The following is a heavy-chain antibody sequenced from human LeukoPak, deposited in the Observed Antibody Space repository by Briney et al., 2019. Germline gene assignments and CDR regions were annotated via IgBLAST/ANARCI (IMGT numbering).Heavy chain of an antibody. CDR1: GYSFTSSW. CDR3: ARVGSGSYRAHNNFDY. Sequence: GGPLRISCRVFGYSFTSSWIGWLRRLPGKALEWLGLTFPGDSDTRYSPSFQGQVTISADKSISTAYLQWSSLKVSDTAMYYCARVGSGSYRAHNNFDYWGQGTLVTVSS. D-gene: IGHD1-26*01. J-gene: IGHJ4*02. CDR2: TFPGDSDT. V-gene: IGHV5-51*01.